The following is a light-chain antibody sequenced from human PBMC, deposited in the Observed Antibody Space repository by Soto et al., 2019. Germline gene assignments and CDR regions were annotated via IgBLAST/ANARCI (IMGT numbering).Light chain of an antibody. CDR3: QQYNNWPGT. Sequence: EIVLTQSPGTLSVSPGERATLSCRASQSVSSKLAWYQQKPGQAPRLLFYGASTGATGIPARFSGSGSETEFTLSICSLQSEDFAVYSCQQYNNWPGTFGQGTKV. CDR2: GAS. CDR1: QSVSSK. J-gene: IGKJ1*01. V-gene: IGKV3-15*01.